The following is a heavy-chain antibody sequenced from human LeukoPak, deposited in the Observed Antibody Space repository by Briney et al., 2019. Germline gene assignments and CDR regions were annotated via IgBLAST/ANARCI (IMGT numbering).Heavy chain of an antibody. CDR3: ARDLSTTIFGVVIIGYFDY. CDR2: ISVYNGNT. J-gene: IGHJ4*02. Sequence: ASVKVSCKASGYTFTSHSISWVRQAPGQGPEWMGWISVYNGNTNYAQKLQGRVTMTTDTSTSTAYMELRSLRSDDTAVYYCARDLSTTIFGVVIIGYFDYWGQGTPVTVSS. V-gene: IGHV1-18*01. D-gene: IGHD3-3*01. CDR1: GYTFTSHS.